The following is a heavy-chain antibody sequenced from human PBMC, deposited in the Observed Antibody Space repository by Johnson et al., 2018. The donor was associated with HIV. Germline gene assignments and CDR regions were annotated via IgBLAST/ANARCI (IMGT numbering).Heavy chain of an antibody. CDR3: ATDRGGSYDAFHI. D-gene: IGHD1-26*01. J-gene: IGHJ3*02. CDR2: INWNGST. Sequence: VQLVESGGGVVRPGGSLRLSCAASGFTFDDYGMSWVRQAPGKGLEWVSGINWNGSTHYADSVKGRFTISRDYSKNTLYLQMNSLRGEDAAVYYCATDRGGSYDAFHIWGQGTMVTVSS. CDR1: GFTFDDYG. V-gene: IGHV3-20*04.